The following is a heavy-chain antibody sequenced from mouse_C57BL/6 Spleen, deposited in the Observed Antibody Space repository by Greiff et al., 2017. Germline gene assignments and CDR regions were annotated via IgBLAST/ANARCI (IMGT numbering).Heavy chain of an antibody. D-gene: IGHD3-3*01. Sequence: ESGPGLVKPSPSLSLTCSVTGYSITSGYYWNWIRQFPGNQLELIGYISYAGSNHYNPSLKNRISITRDTSKNQYFLKLNSVTTEDTATYYCAREGDLPFFDYWGQGTTLTVSS. V-gene: IGHV3-6*01. J-gene: IGHJ2*01. CDR3: AREGDLPFFDY. CDR2: ISYAGSN. CDR1: GYSITSGYY.